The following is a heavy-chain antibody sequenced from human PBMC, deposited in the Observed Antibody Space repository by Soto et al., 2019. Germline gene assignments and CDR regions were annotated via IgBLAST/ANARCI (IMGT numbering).Heavy chain of an antibody. V-gene: IGHV3-30-3*01. CDR2: ISYGGGDK. J-gene: IGHJ6*02. D-gene: IGHD3-22*01. CDR1: GFPFHSYA. CDR3: ARDRLFDSNTYYYNYGMDV. Sequence: GSLRPSCAAPGFPFHSYAMHWVRQAPGKGLEWVAVISYGGGDKYYADSVKGRFTISRDNSKNTLYLQMNSLRADDTAVYYCARDRLFDSNTYYYNYGMDVWGQGTTVTVSS.